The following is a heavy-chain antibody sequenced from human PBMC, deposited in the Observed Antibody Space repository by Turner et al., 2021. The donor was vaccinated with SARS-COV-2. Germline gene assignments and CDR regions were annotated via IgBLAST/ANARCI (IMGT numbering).Heavy chain of an antibody. CDR1: GFTFSTYA. D-gene: IGHD3-22*01. Sequence: QVQLVESGGGVVQPGRSLRLSCAASGFTFSTYAMHWVRQAPGKGLECVAVISYDGSNKYYADSVKGRFTISRDNSKNTLYLQMNSLRAEDTAVYYCAREDYYDSSGSLDYWGQGTLVTVSS. CDR3: AREDYYDSSGSLDY. J-gene: IGHJ4*02. CDR2: ISYDGSNK. V-gene: IGHV3-30-3*01.